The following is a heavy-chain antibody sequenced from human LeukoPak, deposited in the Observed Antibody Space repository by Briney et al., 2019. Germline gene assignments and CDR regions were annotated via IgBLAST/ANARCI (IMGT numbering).Heavy chain of an antibody. Sequence: GGSLRLSCAASGFTFSSYAMSWVRQAPGKGLEWVSAISGSGGSTYYPDSVKGRFTISRDNSMDTLYLQMNSLRAEDTAVYYCAKDPGYSSGVDAFDIWGQGTMVTVSS. CDR3: AKDPGYSSGVDAFDI. CDR2: ISGSGGST. V-gene: IGHV3-23*01. CDR1: GFTFSSYA. D-gene: IGHD6-19*01. J-gene: IGHJ3*02.